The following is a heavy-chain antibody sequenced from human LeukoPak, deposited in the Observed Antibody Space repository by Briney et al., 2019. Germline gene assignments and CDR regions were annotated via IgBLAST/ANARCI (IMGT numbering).Heavy chain of an antibody. J-gene: IGHJ4*02. D-gene: IGHD3-16*01. Sequence: SETLSLTCTVSGGSISSSGYSWGWFRQPPGKGLEWIGSIYYSGSTYYNQPLKSRVTISVDTSKNQFSLKLTSVTAADTAVYYCARQGSAGDYVFFWGQGTLVTVSS. CDR3: ARQGSAGDYVFF. V-gene: IGHV4-39*01. CDR1: GGSISSSGYS. CDR2: IYYSGST.